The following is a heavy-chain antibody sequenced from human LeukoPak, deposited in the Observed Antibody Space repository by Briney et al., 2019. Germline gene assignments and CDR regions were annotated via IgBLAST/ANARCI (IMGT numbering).Heavy chain of an antibody. CDR1: GFTLSSYE. V-gene: IGHV3-48*03. Sequence: PGGSLRLSCAASGFTLSSYEMHWVRQAPGKGLEWVSYISSSGRTIYYADSVKGRFTISRDNARNSLYLQMNSLRAEDTAVYYCARPVSGSGSNWGQGTLVTVSS. CDR3: ARPVSGSGSN. J-gene: IGHJ4*02. D-gene: IGHD3-10*01. CDR2: ISSSGRTI.